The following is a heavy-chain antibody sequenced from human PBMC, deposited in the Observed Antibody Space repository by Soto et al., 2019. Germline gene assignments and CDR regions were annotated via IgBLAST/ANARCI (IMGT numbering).Heavy chain of an antibody. CDR3: AVRKYYSYYIDV. Sequence: PSETLSLTCTVSSASIISSNWWIWVRQPPGKGLEWIGEIYHRGSTNHNPSLKSRVTISVDTSMHQFSLNLTSVTAADTAVYYCAVRKYYSYYIDVWGKGTTVTVSS. V-gene: IGHV4-4*02. CDR1: SASIISSNW. CDR2: IYHRGST. D-gene: IGHD3-10*01. J-gene: IGHJ6*03.